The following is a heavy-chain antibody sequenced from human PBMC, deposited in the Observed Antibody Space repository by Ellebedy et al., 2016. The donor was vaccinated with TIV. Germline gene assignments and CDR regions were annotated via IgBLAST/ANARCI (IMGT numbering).Heavy chain of an antibody. D-gene: IGHD1-26*01. V-gene: IGHV3-11*01. CDR3: ARDRGGRYSPVDY. J-gene: IGHJ4*02. CDR1: GFTFSDYY. CDR2: ISSSGSTI. Sequence: GESLKISXAASGFTFSDYYMSWIRQAPGKGLEWVSYISSSGSTIYYADSVKGRFTISRDNAKNSLYLQMNSLRAEDTAVYYCARDRGGRYSPVDYWGQGTLVTVSS.